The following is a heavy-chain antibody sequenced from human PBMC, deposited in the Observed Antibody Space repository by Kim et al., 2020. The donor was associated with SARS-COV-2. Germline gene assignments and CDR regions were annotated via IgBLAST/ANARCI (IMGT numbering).Heavy chain of an antibody. D-gene: IGHD3-22*01. CDR3: ASSSGYSDTDAFDI. Sequence: AQKLQGRVTMTTDTSTSTAYMELRSLRSDDTAVYYCASSSGYSDTDAFDIWGQGTMVTVSS. J-gene: IGHJ3*02. V-gene: IGHV1-18*01.